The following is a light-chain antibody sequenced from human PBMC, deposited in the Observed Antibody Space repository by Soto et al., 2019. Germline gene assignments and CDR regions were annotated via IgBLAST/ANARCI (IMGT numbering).Light chain of an antibody. J-gene: IGLJ1*01. CDR2: DVS. V-gene: IGLV2-14*01. CDR1: SSDVGGYNY. CDR3: DSYTSGSSYV. Sequence: QSVLTQPASVSGSPGQSITISCTGTSSDVGGYNYVSWYQQHPGKAPKLMIYDVSYRPSGVSDRFSGSKSGNTASLTISGIQSEDEADYYCDSYTSGSSYVFGTGTKVTVL.